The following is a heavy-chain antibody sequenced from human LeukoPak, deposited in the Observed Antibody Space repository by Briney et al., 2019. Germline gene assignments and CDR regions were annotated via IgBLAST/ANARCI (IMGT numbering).Heavy chain of an antibody. CDR2: ISSSSSYI. CDR1: GFTFSSYS. J-gene: IGHJ4*02. Sequence: GGSLRLSCAASGFTFSSYSVTWVRQAPGKGLEWVSSISSSSSYIYYADSVKGRFTISRDNAKNSLYLQMDNLRAEDTAVYYCARGPIVGATTGYFDYWGQGTLVTVSS. CDR3: ARGPIVGATTGYFDY. V-gene: IGHV3-21*01. D-gene: IGHD1-26*01.